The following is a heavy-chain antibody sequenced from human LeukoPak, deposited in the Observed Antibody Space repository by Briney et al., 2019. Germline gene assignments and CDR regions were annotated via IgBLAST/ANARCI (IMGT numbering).Heavy chain of an antibody. CDR2: ISYDGSNK. V-gene: IGHV3-30*03. CDR3: ARDCSSTSCYRHYYYHYYGMDV. J-gene: IGHJ6*02. Sequence: GGSLRLSCAASGFTFSSYGMHWVRQAPGKGLEWVAVISYDGSNKYYADSVKGRFTISRDNSKNTLYLQMNSLRAEDTAVYYCARDCSSTSCYRHYYYHYYGMDVWGQGTTVTVSS. CDR1: GFTFSSYG. D-gene: IGHD2-2*01.